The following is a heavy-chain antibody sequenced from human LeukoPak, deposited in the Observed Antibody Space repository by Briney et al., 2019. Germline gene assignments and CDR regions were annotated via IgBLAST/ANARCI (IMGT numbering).Heavy chain of an antibody. Sequence: PSETLSLTCTVSGGSISSYYWSWIRQPPGKGLEWIGYIYYSGSTNYNPSLKGRVTISVDTSKNQFSLKLSSVTAADTAVYYCARDGSAAGYSSRGDCSYMDVWGKGTTVTVSS. D-gene: IGHD6-13*01. CDR1: GGSISSYY. J-gene: IGHJ6*03. CDR3: ARDGSAAGYSSRGDCSYMDV. V-gene: IGHV4-59*12. CDR2: IYYSGST.